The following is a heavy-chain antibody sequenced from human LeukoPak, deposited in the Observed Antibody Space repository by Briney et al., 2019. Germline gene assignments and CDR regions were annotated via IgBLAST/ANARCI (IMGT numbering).Heavy chain of an antibody. D-gene: IGHD4/OR15-4a*01. CDR3: ANHFDQTCYDH. Sequence: PGGSLRLSCATSGFTFSNYGMHWVRQAPGKGLEWVAVISHDGTKEYYADSVKGRFTISRDNSKNTLFLQINGLRGEDTAVYYCANHFDQTCYDHWGQGTLATVSS. CDR2: ISHDGTKE. J-gene: IGHJ4*02. CDR1: GFTFSNYG. V-gene: IGHV3-30*18.